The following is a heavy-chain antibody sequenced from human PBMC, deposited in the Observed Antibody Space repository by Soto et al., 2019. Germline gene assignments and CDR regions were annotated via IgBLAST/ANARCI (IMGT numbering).Heavy chain of an antibody. D-gene: IGHD6-6*01. CDR2: INPSGGST. Sequence: GASVKVSCKASGYTFTSYYMHWVRQAPGQGLEWMGIINPSGGSTSYAQKFQGRVTMTRDTSTSTVYMGLSSLRSEDTAVYYCAISSIAARSDLDYWGQGTLVTVSS. V-gene: IGHV1-46*01. J-gene: IGHJ4*02. CDR3: AISSIAARSDLDY. CDR1: GYTFTSYY.